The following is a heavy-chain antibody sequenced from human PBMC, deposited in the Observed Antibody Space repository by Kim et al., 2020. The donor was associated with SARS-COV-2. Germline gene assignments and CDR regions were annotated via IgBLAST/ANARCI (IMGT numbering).Heavy chain of an antibody. D-gene: IGHD3-10*01. Sequence: GGSLRLSCAASGFTFSSYAMSWVRQAPGKGLEWVSAISGSGGSTYYADSVQGRFTISRDNSKNTLYLQMNSLRAEDTAVYYCAKVKGELLWFGELFPYFDYWGQGTLVTVSS. CDR1: GFTFSSYA. CDR3: AKVKGELLWFGELFPYFDY. J-gene: IGHJ4*02. CDR2: ISGSGGST. V-gene: IGHV3-23*01.